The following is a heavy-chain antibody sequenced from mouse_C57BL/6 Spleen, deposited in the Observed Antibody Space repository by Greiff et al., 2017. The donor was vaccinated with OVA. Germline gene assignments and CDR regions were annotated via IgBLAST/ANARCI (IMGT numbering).Heavy chain of an antibody. V-gene: IGHV1-53*01. CDR3: ARSVSSYWYFDV. D-gene: IGHD1-1*01. CDR1: GYTFTSYW. J-gene: IGHJ1*03. CDR2: INPSNGGT. Sequence: QVQLQQSGTELVKPGASVKLSCKASGYTFTSYWMHWVKQRPGQGLEWIGNINPSNGGTNYNEKFKSKATLTVDKSSSTAYMQLSSLTSEDSAVYYCARSVSSYWYFDVWGTGTTVTVSS.